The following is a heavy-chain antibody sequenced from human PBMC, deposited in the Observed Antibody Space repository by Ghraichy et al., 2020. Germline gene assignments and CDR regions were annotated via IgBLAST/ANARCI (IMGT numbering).Heavy chain of an antibody. D-gene: IGHD3-16*01. J-gene: IGHJ3*01. Sequence: SGPTLVKPMETLTLACSFTATSLRSSEMCITWIRQTPGKALEWLALIDWDGNVHFSPSLKSRLSISEDTTTSRVVLMMTHMDPTDTGTYFCARGHTGDRRAFDLWGQGTTVTVSS. V-gene: IGHV2-70*01. CDR3: ARGHTGDRRAFDL. CDR1: ATSLRSSEMC. CDR2: IDWDGNV.